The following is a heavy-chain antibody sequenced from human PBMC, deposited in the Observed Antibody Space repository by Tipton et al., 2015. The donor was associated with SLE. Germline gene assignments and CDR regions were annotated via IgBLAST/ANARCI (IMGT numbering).Heavy chain of an antibody. Sequence: SLRLSCAASGFTFCSYWMSWVRQAPGKGREWVSGISWNSGSIGYADSVKGRFTISRDNAKNSLYLQMNSLRAEDTALYYCARSPSDYEGYCDYWGQGTLVTVSS. CDR2: ISWNSGSI. CDR1: GFTFCSYW. D-gene: IGHD5-12*01. J-gene: IGHJ4*02. CDR3: ARSPSDYEGYCDY. V-gene: IGHV3-9*01.